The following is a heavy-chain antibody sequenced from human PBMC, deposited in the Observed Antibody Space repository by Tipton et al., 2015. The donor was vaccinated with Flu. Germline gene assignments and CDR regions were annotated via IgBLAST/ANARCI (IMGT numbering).Heavy chain of an antibody. V-gene: IGHV4-34*01. CDR1: GGSFNDHF. J-gene: IGHJ5*02. CDR2: INQSGST. CDR3: ARRPRDYSNNWYIWFDP. D-gene: IGHD6-13*01. Sequence: TLSLTCAVYGGSFNDHFWSWIRQSPGKGLEWIGEINQSGSTNYNPSLKSRISISIDTSKNQWSLKLTSVTAADTAVYYCARRPRDYSNNWYIWFDPWGHGTLVTVSS.